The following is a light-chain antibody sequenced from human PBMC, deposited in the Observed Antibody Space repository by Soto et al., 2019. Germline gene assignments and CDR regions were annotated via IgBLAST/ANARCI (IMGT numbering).Light chain of an antibody. J-gene: IGLJ1*01. CDR3: CSYAGSSTYV. CDR1: SSDVGSYNL. CDR2: EGS. V-gene: IGLV2-23*01. Sequence: QSALTQPASVSGSPGQSITISCAGTSSDVGSYNLVSWYQQHPGKAPQLMIYEGSKRPSGVSNRFSGSKSGNTASLTISWLQAEDEADYSCCSYAGSSTYVFGTGTKLTVL.